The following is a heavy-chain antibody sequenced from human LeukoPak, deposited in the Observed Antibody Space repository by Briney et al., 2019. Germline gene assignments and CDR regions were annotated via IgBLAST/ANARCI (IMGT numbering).Heavy chain of an antibody. J-gene: IGHJ6*03. CDR3: ARVGYDSSGYYSYMDV. D-gene: IGHD3-22*01. CDR2: IIPIFGTA. V-gene: IGHV1-69*05. CDR1: GGTFSSYA. Sequence: GSSVKVSCKASGGTFSSYAISWVRRAPGQGLEWMGGIIPIFGTANYAQKFQGRVTITTDESTSTAYMELSSLRSEDTAVYYCARVGYDSSGYYSYMDVWGKGTTVTVSS.